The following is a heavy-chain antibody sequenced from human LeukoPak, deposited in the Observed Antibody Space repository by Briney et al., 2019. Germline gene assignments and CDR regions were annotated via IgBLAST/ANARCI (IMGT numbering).Heavy chain of an antibody. J-gene: IGHJ3*02. CDR2: ISAYNGNT. V-gene: IGHV1-18*04. CDR1: GYRFTDFY. D-gene: IGHD3-22*01. Sequence: ASVKVSCKPSGYRFTDFYIHWVRQAPGQGLEWMGWISAYNGNTNYAQKLQGRVTMTTDTSTSTAYMELRSLRSDDTAVYYCARSLGYYYDSSGYSAFDIWGQGTMVTVSS. CDR3: ARSLGYYYDSSGYSAFDI.